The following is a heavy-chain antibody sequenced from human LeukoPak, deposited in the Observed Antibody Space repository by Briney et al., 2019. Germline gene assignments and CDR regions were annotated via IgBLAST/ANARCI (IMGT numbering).Heavy chain of an antibody. V-gene: IGHV3-7*01. D-gene: IGHD2-2*01. J-gene: IGHJ4*02. Sequence: GGSLRLSCAASGFTFSSYWMSWVRQAPGKGLEWVANIKQDGSEKYYVDSVKGRFTISRDNAKNSLYLQMNSLRAEDTAVYYCARESSRYCSSTSCYAGDYFDYWGQGTLVTVSS. CDR3: ARESSRYCSSTSCYAGDYFDY. CDR2: IKQDGSEK. CDR1: GFTFSSYW.